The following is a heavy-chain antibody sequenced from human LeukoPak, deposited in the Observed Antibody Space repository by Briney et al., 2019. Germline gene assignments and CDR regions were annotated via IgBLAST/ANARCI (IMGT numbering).Heavy chain of an antibody. D-gene: IGHD2-15*01. V-gene: IGHV3-30-3*01. CDR2: ISYDGSNK. CDR3: ARAEAEEYCSGGSCFALPDEYFQH. CDR1: GFTFSSYW. Sequence: GGSLRLSCAASGFTFSSYWMSWVRQAPGKGLEWVAVISYDGSNKYYADSVKGRFTISRDNSKNTLYLQMNSLRAEDTAVYYCARAEAEEYCSGGSCFALPDEYFQHWGQGTLVTVSS. J-gene: IGHJ1*01.